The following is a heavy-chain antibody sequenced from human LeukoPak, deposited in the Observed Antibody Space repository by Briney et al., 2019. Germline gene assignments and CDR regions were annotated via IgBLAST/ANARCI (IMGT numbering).Heavy chain of an antibody. J-gene: IGHJ3*02. CDR3: ARTYRSGAFDI. V-gene: IGHV4-59*08. CDR1: GGSISSYY. Sequence: SETLSLTCTVSGGSISSYYWSWIRQPPGEELEWIGYFHYSGTTNYNPSLKSRVTISVETSKNQFSLKLRFVTAADTAVYYCARTYRSGAFDIGGQGTMVTVSS. D-gene: IGHD6-25*01. CDR2: FHYSGTT.